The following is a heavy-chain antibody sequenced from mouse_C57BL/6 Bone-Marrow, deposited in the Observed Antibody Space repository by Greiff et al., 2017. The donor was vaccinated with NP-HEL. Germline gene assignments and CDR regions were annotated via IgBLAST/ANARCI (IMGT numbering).Heavy chain of an antibody. CDR2: ISYDGSN. CDR3: ARILGRRRDFDY. J-gene: IGHJ2*01. V-gene: IGHV3-6*01. D-gene: IGHD4-1*01. Sequence: EVQLQQSGPGLVKPSQSLSLTCSVTGYSITSGYYWNWIRQFPGNKLEWMGYISYDGSNNYNPSLKNRISITRDTSKNQFFLKLNSVTTEDTATYYCARILGRRRDFDYWGQGTTLTVSS. CDR1: GYSITSGYY.